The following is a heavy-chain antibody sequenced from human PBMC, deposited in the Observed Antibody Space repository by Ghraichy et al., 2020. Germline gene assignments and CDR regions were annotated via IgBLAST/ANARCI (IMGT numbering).Heavy chain of an antibody. J-gene: IGHJ6*02. Sequence: GSLRLSCNVSGGSISPYYWSWIRQPPGKGLEWIGYIFYSGSTNYNPSLRSRVSMSVDTSNNQFSLKLSSVTAADTAVYYCARGPDYYYGMDVWGQGNTVTVSS. CDR3: ARGPDYYYGMDV. V-gene: IGHV4-59*08. CDR2: IFYSGST. CDR1: GGSISPYY.